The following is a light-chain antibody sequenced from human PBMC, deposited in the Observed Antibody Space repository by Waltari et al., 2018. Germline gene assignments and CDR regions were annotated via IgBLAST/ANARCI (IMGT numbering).Light chain of an antibody. CDR1: QSLLHSNGYNY. Sequence: DIVMTQSPLSLPVTPGEPASISCRSSQSLLHSNGYNYLDWYLQKPGQSPQLLIYLGSNRASGVPDRFSGSGSGTDFTLTIGCLQSEDFVSYYCQQYYTNPLTFGGGTKVEI. V-gene: IGKV2-28*01. CDR2: LGS. J-gene: IGKJ4*01. CDR3: QQYYTNPLT.